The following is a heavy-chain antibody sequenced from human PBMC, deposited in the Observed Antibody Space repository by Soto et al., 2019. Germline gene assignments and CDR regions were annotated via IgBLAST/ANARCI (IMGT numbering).Heavy chain of an antibody. J-gene: IGHJ6*04. V-gene: IGHV4-39*01. Sequence: QLQLQESGPGLVKPSETLSLTCTVSGGSISSSSYYWGWIRQPPGKGLEWIGSIYYSGSTYYNPSLKSRVTISVDTSKNQFSLKLSSGTAADTAVYYCARHRGDYGGPEPYYYYGMDVWVEGTTVTVSS. D-gene: IGHD4-17*01. CDR3: ARHRGDYGGPEPYYYYGMDV. CDR2: IYYSGST. CDR1: GGSISSSSYY.